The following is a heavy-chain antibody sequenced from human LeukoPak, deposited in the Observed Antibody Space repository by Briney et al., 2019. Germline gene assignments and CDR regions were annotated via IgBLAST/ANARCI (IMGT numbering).Heavy chain of an antibody. CDR3: ARRAVE. J-gene: IGHJ4*02. CDR1: GASVSSGSYY. Sequence: SETLSLTCNVSGASVSSGSYYWSWIRQPPGKGLEWIGYIYYSGSTNYNPSLKSRVTISIDTFKNQFSLKLSSVTAADTAVYYCARRAVEWGQGTLVTVSS. V-gene: IGHV4-61*01. D-gene: IGHD6-19*01. CDR2: IYYSGST.